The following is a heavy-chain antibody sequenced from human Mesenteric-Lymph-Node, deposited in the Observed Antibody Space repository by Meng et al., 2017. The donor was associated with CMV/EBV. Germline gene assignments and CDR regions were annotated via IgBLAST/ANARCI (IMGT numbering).Heavy chain of an antibody. CDR3: AREGRDYYYYYGMDI. CDR1: GFTFSDFY. D-gene: IGHD1-1*01. CDR2: ISSGGSLI. V-gene: IGHV3-11*04. Sequence: GGSLRLSCVASGFTFSDFYMTWIRQAPGKGLEWLSYISSGGSLIYYSDSVKGRFTISRDNTKNSLYLQMNSLRAEDTAVYYCAREGRDYYYYYGMDIWGQGTTVTVSS. J-gene: IGHJ6*02.